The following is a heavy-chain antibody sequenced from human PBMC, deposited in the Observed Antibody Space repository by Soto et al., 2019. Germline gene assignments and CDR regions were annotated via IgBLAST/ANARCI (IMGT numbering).Heavy chain of an antibody. Sequence: QVQLVQSGADVKKPGSSVKVSCQASGVTFSSETLGWVRQAPGQGLEWVGGVIPLFGTASYAQKFQGRVTSNADDYTSTVYMELSSMRSYDTSVYFCATEVVENPASPFDAWGQGTLGTVSS. D-gene: IGHD2-15*01. J-gene: IGHJ4*02. CDR3: ATEVVENPASPFDA. CDR2: VIPLFGTA. CDR1: GVTFSSET. V-gene: IGHV1-69*01.